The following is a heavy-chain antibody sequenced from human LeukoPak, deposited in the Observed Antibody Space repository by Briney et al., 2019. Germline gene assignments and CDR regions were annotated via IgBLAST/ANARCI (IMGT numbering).Heavy chain of an antibody. Sequence: PSETLSLTCAVYGGSFSGYYWSWIRQPPGKGLEWIGYIYYSGSTNYNPSLKSRVTISVDTSKNQFSLKLSSVTAADTAVYYCALGYYYGMDVWGQGTTVTVSS. CDR3: ALGYYYGMDV. J-gene: IGHJ6*02. CDR2: IYYSGST. CDR1: GGSFSGYY. V-gene: IGHV4-59*01.